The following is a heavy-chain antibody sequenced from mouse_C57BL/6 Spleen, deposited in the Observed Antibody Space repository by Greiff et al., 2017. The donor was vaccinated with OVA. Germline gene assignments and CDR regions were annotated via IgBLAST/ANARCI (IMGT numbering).Heavy chain of an antibody. J-gene: IGHJ1*03. CDR1: GVAFSRYW. CDR2: INPDSSTI. CDR3: ARRGWDDWYFDV. D-gene: IGHD4-1*01. V-gene: IGHV4-1*01. Sequence: APGGVAFSRYWMSWVRRAPGKGLEWIGEINPDSSTINYAPSLKDKFIISRDNAKNTLYLQMSKVRSEDTALYYCARRGWDDWYFDVWGTGTTVTVSS.